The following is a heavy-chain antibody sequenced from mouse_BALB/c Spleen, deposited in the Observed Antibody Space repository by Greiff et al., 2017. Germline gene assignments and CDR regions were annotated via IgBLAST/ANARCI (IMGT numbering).Heavy chain of an antibody. CDR2: IDPANGNT. CDR1: GFNIKDTY. J-gene: IGHJ4*01. D-gene: IGHD2-12*01. Sequence: EVQLQQSGAELVKPGASVKLYCTASGFNIKDTYMHWVKQRPEQGLEWIGRIDPANGNTKYDPKFQGKATITADTSSNTAYLQLSSLTSEDTAVYYCASTTDYAMDYWGQGTSVTVSS. CDR3: ASTTDYAMDY. V-gene: IGHV14-3*02.